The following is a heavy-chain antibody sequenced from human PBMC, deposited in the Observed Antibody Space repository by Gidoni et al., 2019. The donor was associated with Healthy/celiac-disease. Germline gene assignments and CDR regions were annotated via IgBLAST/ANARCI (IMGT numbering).Heavy chain of an antibody. CDR2: IKSKTDGGTT. CDR3: TTVPPLLWFGELLLYGMDV. V-gene: IGHV3-15*01. CDR1: GFTSCNAW. Sequence: EVQLVESGGGLVKPGGSLRLSCAASGFTSCNAWLSWVRQAPGKGLEWVGLIKSKTDGGTTDYAAPVKGRFTSSRDDSKNTLYLQMNTLKTEDTAVYYCTTVPPLLWFGELLLYGMDVWGQGTTVTVSS. D-gene: IGHD3-10*01. J-gene: IGHJ6*02.